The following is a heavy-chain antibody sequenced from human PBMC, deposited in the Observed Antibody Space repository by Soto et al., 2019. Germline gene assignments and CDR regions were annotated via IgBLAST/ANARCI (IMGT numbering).Heavy chain of an antibody. CDR2: FDPEDGDT. Sequence: AAVKVAGKGAGYTLPDLTMHWVRQAPGKGLEWMGGFDPEDGDTIYAQKFQGRVTMTEDTSTDTAYMQLSSLRSEDTAVYYCATVPSVVAARPGWFDPWGQGTLVTFSS. CDR1: GYTLPDLT. CDR3: ATVPSVVAARPGWFDP. V-gene: IGHV1-24*01. J-gene: IGHJ5*02. D-gene: IGHD6-6*01.